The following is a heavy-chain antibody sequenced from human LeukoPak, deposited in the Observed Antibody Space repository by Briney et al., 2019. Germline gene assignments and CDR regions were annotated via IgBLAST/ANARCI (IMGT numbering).Heavy chain of an antibody. V-gene: IGHV4-39*07. J-gene: IGHJ5*02. CDR3: ATGYTNGVNQEVWLDP. D-gene: IGHD2-8*01. CDR2: VYYSGDT. Sequence: SETLSLTCTVSGGSISSRSYYWGWIRQPPGKGLAWIGSVYYSGDTYYNPSLKSRVSMSVDTSKNQFSLKLSSVTAADTAMYYCATGYTNGVNQEVWLDPWGQGILVTVSS. CDR1: GGSISSRSYY.